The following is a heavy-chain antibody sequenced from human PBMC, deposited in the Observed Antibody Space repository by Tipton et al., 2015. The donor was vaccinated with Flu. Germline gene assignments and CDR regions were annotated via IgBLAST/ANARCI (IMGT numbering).Heavy chain of an antibody. CDR1: SGSIGSTNYF. CDR3: ARAQHYDSNAYYYYYMDV. J-gene: IGHJ6*03. Sequence: TLSLTCTVSSGSIGSTNYFCAWIRQPPGKGLELIGSIYPSGTTYYNPSLKSRVTMSVDTSKNQFSLKLRSVTAADTAVYYCARAQHYDSNAYYYYYMDVWDKGATVTVSS. V-gene: IGHV4-39*01. CDR2: IYPSGTT. D-gene: IGHD3-22*01.